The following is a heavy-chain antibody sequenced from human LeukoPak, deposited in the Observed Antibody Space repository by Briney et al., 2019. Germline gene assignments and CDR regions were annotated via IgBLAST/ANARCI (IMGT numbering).Heavy chain of an antibody. J-gene: IGHJ4*02. CDR3: ARYYDFWSGYPPWDY. Sequence: PGGSLRLSCSGSGFTFSSYAMSWVRQAPGKGLEWVANIKKGGSEEYYVDSVKGRFTISRDNAKNSLYLQMNSLRAEDTAVYYCARYYDFWSGYPPWDYWGQGTLVTVSS. D-gene: IGHD3-3*01. CDR2: IKKGGSEE. V-gene: IGHV3-7*01. CDR1: GFTFSSYA.